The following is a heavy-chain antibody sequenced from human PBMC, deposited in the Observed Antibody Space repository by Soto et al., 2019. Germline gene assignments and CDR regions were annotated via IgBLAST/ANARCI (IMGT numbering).Heavy chain of an antibody. CDR3: ARGGLETYKYDTSGYPFNFDY. CDR1: GGTFSTYA. Sequence: QVQLVQSGPEVKKPGSSVRVSCKASGGTFSTYAISWVRQAPGQGLEWMGGIIPIFDTPNYAQNFQGRITIHADESTSTAYMELSSLRSGDTAVYYCARGGLETYKYDTSGYPFNFDYWGQGTLITVSS. V-gene: IGHV1-69*12. J-gene: IGHJ4*02. CDR2: IIPIFDTP. D-gene: IGHD3-22*01.